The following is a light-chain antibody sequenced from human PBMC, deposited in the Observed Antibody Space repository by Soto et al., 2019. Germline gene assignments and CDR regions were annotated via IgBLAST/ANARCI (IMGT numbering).Light chain of an antibody. Sequence: DIPINQSPSSLSASVGDGVTITCRASQSISSYLNWYQQKPGKAPKLLIYAASSLQSGVPSRFSGSGSGTDFTLTISSLQPEDFATYYCQQSYSTPKTFGHGTKVDI. J-gene: IGKJ1*01. CDR3: QQSYSTPKT. CDR2: AAS. V-gene: IGKV1-39*01. CDR1: QSISSY.